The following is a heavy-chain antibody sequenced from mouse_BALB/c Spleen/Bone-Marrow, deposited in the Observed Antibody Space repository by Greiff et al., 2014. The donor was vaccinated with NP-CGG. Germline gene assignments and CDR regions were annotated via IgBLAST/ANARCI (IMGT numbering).Heavy chain of an antibody. CDR3: ARENYGSSYGFAY. D-gene: IGHD1-1*01. CDR1: GYSFTGYT. Sequence: EVKLEESGPELVKPGSSMKISCKASGYSFTGYTMNWVKQSHGKNLEWIGLINPYNGGTSYNQKFKGKATLTVNKSSSTAYMELLSLTSEDSAAYYCARENYGSSYGFAYWGQGTQVTVSA. CDR2: INPYNGGT. V-gene: IGHV1-26*01. J-gene: IGHJ3*01.